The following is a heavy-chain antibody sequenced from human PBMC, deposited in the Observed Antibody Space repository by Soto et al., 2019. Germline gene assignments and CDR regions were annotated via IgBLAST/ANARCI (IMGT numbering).Heavy chain of an antibody. Sequence: QVQLVQSGAEVKKPGASVKVSCKASGYTFTSYAMHWVRQAPGQRLEWMGWINAGNGNTKYSQKFQGRVTITRDTSASTAYMELSSLRSEDTAVYYCAGLYGGSSYYYYMDVWGKGTTVTVSS. J-gene: IGHJ6*03. D-gene: IGHD6-6*01. V-gene: IGHV1-3*01. CDR2: INAGNGNT. CDR3: AGLYGGSSYYYYMDV. CDR1: GYTFTSYA.